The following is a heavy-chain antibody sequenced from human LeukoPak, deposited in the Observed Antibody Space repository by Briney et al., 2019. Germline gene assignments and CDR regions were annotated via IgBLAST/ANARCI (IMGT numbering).Heavy chain of an antibody. CDR3: ATQVAGGPLDC. J-gene: IGHJ4*02. CDR1: GGSISSTTYY. V-gene: IGHV4-39*01. D-gene: IGHD6-19*01. Sequence: PSETLSLTCAVSGGSISSTTYYWAWIRQPPGKGLEWIGSIYYTGRTHYIPSLKSRVTISLDTSKNQFSLSLSSVTAADTAVYYCATQVAGGPLDCWGQGTLVTVSS. CDR2: IYYTGRT.